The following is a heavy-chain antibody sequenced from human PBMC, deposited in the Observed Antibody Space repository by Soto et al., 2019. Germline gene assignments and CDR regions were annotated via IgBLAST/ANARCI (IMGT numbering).Heavy chain of an antibody. CDR2: INAGNGNT. D-gene: IGHD5-18*01. J-gene: IGHJ4*02. Sequence: ASVKVSCKASGYTFTSYAMHWVRQAPGQRLEWMGWINAGNGNTKYSQKFQGRVTITRDTSASTAYMELSSLRSEDTTVYYCARGLNGYLHYFDYWGQGTLVTVSS. CDR1: GYTFTSYA. CDR3: ARGLNGYLHYFDY. V-gene: IGHV1-3*01.